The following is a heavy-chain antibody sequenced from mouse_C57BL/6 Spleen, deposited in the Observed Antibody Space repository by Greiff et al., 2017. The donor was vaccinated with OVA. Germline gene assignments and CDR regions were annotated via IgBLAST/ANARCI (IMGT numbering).Heavy chain of an antibody. CDR2: IWRGGST. V-gene: IGHV2-5*01. Sequence: QVQLQQSGPGLVQPSQSLSITCTVSGFSLTSYGVHWVRQSPGKGLEWLGVIWRGGSTDYNAAFMSRLSITKDNSKSQVFCKLNSLQADDTAIYYCAKKSPIYDGYLYFDVWGTGTTVTVSS. J-gene: IGHJ1*03. CDR3: AKKSPIYDGYLYFDV. CDR1: GFSLTSYG. D-gene: IGHD2-3*01.